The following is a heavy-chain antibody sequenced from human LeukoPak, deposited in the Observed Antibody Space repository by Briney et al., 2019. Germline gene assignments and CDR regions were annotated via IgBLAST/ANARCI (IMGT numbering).Heavy chain of an antibody. V-gene: IGHV3-21*01. J-gene: IGHJ4*02. D-gene: IGHD6-19*01. CDR3: AREVGSGWNYFDL. CDR2: ISSRQNDI. Sequence: GGSLRLSCAASGFTFSSFNMNWVRQTPGKGLEWVSSISSRQNDIQYADSLEGRFTISRDNAKNSLYLQMNSLRAEDTAVYFCAREVGSGWNYFDLWGQGTLVTVSS. CDR1: GFTFSSFN.